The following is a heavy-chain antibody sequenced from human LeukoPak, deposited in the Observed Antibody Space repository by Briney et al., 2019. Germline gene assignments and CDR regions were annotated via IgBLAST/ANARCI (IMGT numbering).Heavy chain of an antibody. J-gene: IGHJ3*01. CDR3: AKGIGRDGYNSA. CDR2: ISGSGGST. Sequence: GGTLRLSCAASGFTFSSYGMSWVRQAPGKGLEWVSAISGSGGSTYYADSVKGRFTISRDSSKNTLYLQMNSLRAEDTAVYYCAKGIGRDGYNSAWGQGTMVTVSS. D-gene: IGHD5-24*01. CDR1: GFTFSSYG. V-gene: IGHV3-23*01.